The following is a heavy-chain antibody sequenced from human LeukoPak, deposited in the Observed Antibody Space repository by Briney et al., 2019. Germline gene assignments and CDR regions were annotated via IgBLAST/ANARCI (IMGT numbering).Heavy chain of an antibody. D-gene: IGHD3-22*01. CDR1: GGSISSYY. J-gene: IGHJ4*02. V-gene: IGHV4-59*12. CDR3: ARDKYYYDSSGYYYFDY. CDR2: IYYSGST. Sequence: SETLSLTCTVSGGSISSYYWSWIRQPPGKGLEWIGYIYYSGSTNYNPSLKSRVTMSVDTSKNQFSLKLSPVTAADTAVYYCARDKYYYDSSGYYYFDYWGQGTLVTVSS.